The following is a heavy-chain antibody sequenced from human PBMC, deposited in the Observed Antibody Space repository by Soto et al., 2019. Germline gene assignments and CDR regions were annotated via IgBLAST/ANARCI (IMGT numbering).Heavy chain of an antibody. Sequence: EVQLVESGGGVVRPGGSLRLSCAASGFTFDDYGMSWVRQAPGKGLEWVSGINWNGGSTGYADSVKGRFTISRDNAKXXXXXXXXXXXXXXXXXXXXXXEKTYYYDSSGYYPMYYFDYWGQGTLVTVSS. V-gene: IGHV3-20*01. CDR2: INWNGGST. D-gene: IGHD3-22*01. J-gene: IGHJ4*02. CDR3: XXEKTYYYDSSGYYPMYYFDY. CDR1: GFTFDDYG.